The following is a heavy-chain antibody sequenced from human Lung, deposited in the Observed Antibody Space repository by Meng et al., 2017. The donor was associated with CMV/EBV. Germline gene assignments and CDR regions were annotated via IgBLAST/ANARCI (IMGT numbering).Heavy chain of an antibody. D-gene: IGHD2-2*01. Sequence: SXXVSXQDSGGTFRSYAISWVRQAPGQGLEWMGGIIPILGIANYAQKFQGRVTITADKSTSTAYMELSSLRSEDTAVYYCARVLGRYCSSTSCLWGYYFDYWGQGTLVTVSS. V-gene: IGHV1-69*10. CDR1: GGTFRSYA. CDR3: ARVLGRYCSSTSCLWGYYFDY. CDR2: IIPILGIA. J-gene: IGHJ4*02.